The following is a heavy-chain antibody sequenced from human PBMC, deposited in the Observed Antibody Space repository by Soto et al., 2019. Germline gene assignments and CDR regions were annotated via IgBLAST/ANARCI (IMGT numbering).Heavy chain of an antibody. CDR3: ARNRPTKYSNYGLWYWFDP. CDR1: GGSFSGYY. J-gene: IGHJ5*02. Sequence: PSETLSLTCAGYGGSFSGYYWSCIRQPPGKGLEWIGEINHSGSTNYNPSLKSRVTISVDTSKNQFSLKLSSVTAADTAVYYCARNRPTKYSNYGLWYWFDPWGQGTLVTVSS. V-gene: IGHV4-34*01. CDR2: INHSGST. D-gene: IGHD4-4*01.